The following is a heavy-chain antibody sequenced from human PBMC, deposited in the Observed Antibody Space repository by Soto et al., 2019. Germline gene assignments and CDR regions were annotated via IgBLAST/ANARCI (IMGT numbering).Heavy chain of an antibody. V-gene: IGHV1-46*03. CDR3: ARDEGVLLCFGEPYYWFEP. J-gene: IGHJ5*02. D-gene: IGHD3-10*01. CDR2: INPSGGST. Sequence: ASVKVSCKAPGYTFTSYSMHWVRQAPGQGLEWMGIINPSGGSTSYAQKFQGRVTMTRDTSTSTVYMELSSLRSEDTAVYYCARDEGVLLCFGEPYYWFEPWGQGSLVPVS. CDR1: GYTFTSYS.